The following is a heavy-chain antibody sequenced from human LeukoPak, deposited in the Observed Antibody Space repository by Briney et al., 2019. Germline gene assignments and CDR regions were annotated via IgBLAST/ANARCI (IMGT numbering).Heavy chain of an antibody. Sequence: SETLSLTCTVSGGSISSRTYYWAWIRQPPAKGLEWIGSVHYSGSTFYNPSLKSRVTISVDTSKSQFSLKLRSVTAADTAVYYCAREDGSGWSVDLIDYWGQGTLVTVSS. CDR2: VHYSGST. CDR3: AREDGSGWSVDLIDY. D-gene: IGHD6-19*01. CDR1: GGSISSRTYY. V-gene: IGHV4-39*02. J-gene: IGHJ4*02.